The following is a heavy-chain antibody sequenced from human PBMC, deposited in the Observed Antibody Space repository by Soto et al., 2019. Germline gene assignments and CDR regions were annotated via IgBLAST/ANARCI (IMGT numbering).Heavy chain of an antibody. CDR3: SRERPGTDYISDY. J-gene: IGHJ4*02. D-gene: IGHD4-4*01. Sequence: QVQLVESGGGVVQPGRSLTLSCAASGFTFSNCGMHWVRQAPGKGLEWVAAIWFDGSNTYYADSVGGRFTISRDNPRNTLYLQMHSLRAEDTAVYYCSRERPGTDYISDYWGQGTLVTVSS. V-gene: IGHV3-33*01. CDR2: IWFDGSNT. CDR1: GFTFSNCG.